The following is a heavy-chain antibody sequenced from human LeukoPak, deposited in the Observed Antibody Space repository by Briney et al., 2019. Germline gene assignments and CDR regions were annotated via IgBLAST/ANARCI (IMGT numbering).Heavy chain of an antibody. CDR1: GGSISSYY. V-gene: IGHV4-59*01. CDR3: ARYYYDSSGYCFDY. D-gene: IGHD3-22*01. J-gene: IGHJ4*02. CDR2: IYYSGST. Sequence: SEALSLTCTVSGGSISSYYWSWIRQPPGKGLEWIGYIYYSGSTNYNPSLKSRVTISVDTSKNQFSLKLSSVTAADTAVYYCARYYYDSSGYCFDYWGQGTLVTVSS.